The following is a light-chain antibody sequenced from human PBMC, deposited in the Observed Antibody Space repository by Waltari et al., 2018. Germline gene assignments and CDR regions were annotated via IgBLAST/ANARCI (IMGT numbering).Light chain of an antibody. V-gene: IGKV3-20*01. CDR1: QSISRF. J-gene: IGKJ1*01. Sequence: EIVLTQSPGTLSLSPGERATLSCRASQSISRFLAWYQQKPGQAPRLLIYAASNRATGIPDRFSGSGSGTDCSLTISRLEPEDFAVYFCQNHERLPAVFGQGTKVEIK. CDR2: AAS. CDR3: QNHERLPAV.